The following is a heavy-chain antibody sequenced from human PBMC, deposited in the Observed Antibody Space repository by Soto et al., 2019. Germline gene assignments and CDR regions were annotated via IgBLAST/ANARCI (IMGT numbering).Heavy chain of an antibody. CDR2: IGADNSDT. V-gene: IGHV1-18*04. Sequence: ASVKVSCKASGYTFPTYCFSWVRQAPGQGLEWVGWIGADNSDTTYAQKFQGRVTMTIDTSTTTSYMELRSLTTDDTAVYFCARDWRGAEGFDPWGQGTLVTVSS. J-gene: IGHJ5*02. CDR1: GYTFPTYC. CDR3: ARDWRGAEGFDP. D-gene: IGHD3-3*01.